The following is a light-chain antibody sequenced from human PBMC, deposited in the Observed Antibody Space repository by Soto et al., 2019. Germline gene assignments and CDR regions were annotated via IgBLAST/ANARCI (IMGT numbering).Light chain of an antibody. V-gene: IGKV3-20*01. CDR2: AAS. J-gene: IGKJ3*01. CDR1: QSVSVNS. CDR3: QQYGGSPFT. Sequence: EIVFTQSPCTLSLSPVERSTLSCRASQSVSVNSLAWYQQKGGQAPRLLIYAASTRATGVPDRFSGTGSGTDFALTISRLETDDSAVYYCQQYGGSPFTFGPGTKVDI.